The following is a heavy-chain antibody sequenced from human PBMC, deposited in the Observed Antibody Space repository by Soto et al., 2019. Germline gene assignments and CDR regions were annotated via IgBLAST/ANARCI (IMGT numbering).Heavy chain of an antibody. V-gene: IGHV1-18*01. CDR3: ARDVYRWDLQSRPSYYYYGMDV. D-gene: IGHD1-26*01. J-gene: IGHJ6*02. CDR2: VSTYNGDT. Sequence: ASVKVSCKTSVYTFSRYGVIWVRQAPGQGLEWMGWVSTYNGDTNYTQKFQGRITMTTDTSTSTVYMEVRSLRSDDTGVYYCARDVYRWDLQSRPSYYYYGMDVWGQGTTVTVS. CDR1: VYTFSRYG.